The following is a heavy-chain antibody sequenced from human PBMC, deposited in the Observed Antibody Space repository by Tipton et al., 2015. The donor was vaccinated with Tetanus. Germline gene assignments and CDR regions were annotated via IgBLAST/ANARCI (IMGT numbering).Heavy chain of an antibody. J-gene: IGHJ4*02. D-gene: IGHD5-18*01. CDR3: ATGARGYTYG. CDR2: VTHDETT. V-gene: IGHV4-34*01. CDR1: GGSVSGYY. Sequence: GLVKPSETLSLTCTVYGGSVSGYYWTWIRQPPGKGLEWIGEVTHDETTNFNSSLKSRASIALDTSKNQFSLKLTSVTAADTAVYYCATGARGYTYGWGQGTLVTVSS.